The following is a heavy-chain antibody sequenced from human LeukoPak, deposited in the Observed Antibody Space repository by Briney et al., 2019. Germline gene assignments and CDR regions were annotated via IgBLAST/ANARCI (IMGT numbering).Heavy chain of an antibody. Sequence: PGRSLRLSCAASGFTFSSYGMHWVRQAPGKGLEWVAVISYDGSNKYYADSVKGRFTISRDNSKNMVYLQMNSLRVEDTAVYYCARGGYSYGRPFDHWGQGTLVTVSS. CDR2: ISYDGSNK. D-gene: IGHD5-18*01. J-gene: IGHJ4*02. V-gene: IGHV3-30*03. CDR3: ARGGYSYGRPFDH. CDR1: GFTFSSYG.